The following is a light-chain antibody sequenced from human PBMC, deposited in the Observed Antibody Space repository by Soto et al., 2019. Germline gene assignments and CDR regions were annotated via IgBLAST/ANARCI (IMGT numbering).Light chain of an antibody. CDR2: DAS. CDR1: QSVSSY. V-gene: IGKV3-11*01. CDR3: QQRSSWPPIT. Sequence: EIVLTQSPATLSLSPGERATLSCRASQSVSSYLAWYQQKPGQAPRLLIYDASNRAKGIPVRFSGSGSGTDFTLTISSLEPEDFAVYHGQQRSSWPPITFGQGTRLESK. J-gene: IGKJ5*01.